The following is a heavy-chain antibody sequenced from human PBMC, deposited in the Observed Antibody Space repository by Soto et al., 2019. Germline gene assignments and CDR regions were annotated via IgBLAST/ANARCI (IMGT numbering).Heavy chain of an antibody. V-gene: IGHV4-4*02. CDR1: GGSISSSHW. CDR3: ARGGGYSYGYRQAVFDY. Sequence: SETLSLTCAVSGGSISSSHWWSWVGQPPGKGLECIWEIYPDGSANYNASLKSRVTMSLDKSENEFSLNLTSVTAADTAVYYCARGGGYSYGYRQAVFDYWGQGTLVTVSS. D-gene: IGHD5-18*01. CDR2: IYPDGSA. J-gene: IGHJ4*02.